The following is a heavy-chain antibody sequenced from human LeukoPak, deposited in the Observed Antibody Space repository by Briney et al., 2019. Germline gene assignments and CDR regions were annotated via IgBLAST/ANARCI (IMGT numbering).Heavy chain of an antibody. D-gene: IGHD4-11*01. J-gene: IGHJ5*02. V-gene: IGHV3-21*01. Sequence: PGGSLRLSCAASGFTFSSYSMNWVRQAPGKGLEWVSSISSSSSYIYYADSVKGRFTISRDNAKNSLYLQMNSLRAEDTAMYYCAREHVTTGWFDPWGQGTLVTVSS. CDR2: ISSSSSYI. CDR3: AREHVTTGWFDP. CDR1: GFTFSSYS.